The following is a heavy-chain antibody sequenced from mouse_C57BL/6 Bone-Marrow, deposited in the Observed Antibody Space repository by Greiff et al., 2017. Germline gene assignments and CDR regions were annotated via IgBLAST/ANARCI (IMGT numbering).Heavy chain of an antibody. CDR1: GFTFSSYT. D-gene: IGHD1-1*01. J-gene: IGHJ1*03. Sequence: DVMLVESGGGLVKPGGSLKLSCAASGFTFSSYTMSWVRQTPEQRLQWVAAISGGGGNTYYPDTLKGRFTISRDNDRNILYLQLSSLRSEDTALYCCTREVTTVLATKYPDDWGTGTTVTVSS. CDR3: TREVTTVLATKYPDD. V-gene: IGHV5-9*01. CDR2: ISGGGGNT.